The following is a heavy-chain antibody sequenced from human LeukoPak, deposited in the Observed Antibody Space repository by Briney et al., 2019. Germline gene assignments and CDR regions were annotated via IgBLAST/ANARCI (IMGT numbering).Heavy chain of an antibody. Sequence: GGSLRLSCAASGFTFSSYGMHWVRQAPGKGLEWVAVISYDGSNKYYADSVKGRFTISRDNSKNTLYLQMNSLRAEDTAVYYCARDRGWLRDWGQGTLVTVSS. D-gene: IGHD5-12*01. V-gene: IGHV3-30*03. J-gene: IGHJ4*02. CDR3: ARDRGWLRD. CDR2: ISYDGSNK. CDR1: GFTFSSYG.